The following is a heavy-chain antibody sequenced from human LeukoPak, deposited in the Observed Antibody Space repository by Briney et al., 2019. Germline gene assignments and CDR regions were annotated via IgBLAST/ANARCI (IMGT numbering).Heavy chain of an antibody. CDR1: GFTFSSYA. CDR2: ISGSGGST. J-gene: IGHJ4*02. Sequence: PGGSLRLSCAASGFTFSSYAMSWVRQAPGKGLGWVSAISGSGGSTYYADSVKGRFTISRDNSKNTLYLQMNSLRAEDTAVYYCAISPGRTMIAVRDSYFDYWGQGTLVTVSS. V-gene: IGHV3-23*01. CDR3: AISPGRTMIAVRDSYFDY. D-gene: IGHD3-22*01.